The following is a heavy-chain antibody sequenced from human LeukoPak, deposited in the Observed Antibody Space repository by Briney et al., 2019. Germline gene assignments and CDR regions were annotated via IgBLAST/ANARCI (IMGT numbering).Heavy chain of an antibody. CDR3: ARSTTVVT. CDR2: ISSSSSTI. CDR1: GYTFSSYS. J-gene: IGHJ5*02. V-gene: IGHV3-48*01. Sequence: GGSLRLSCAASGYTFSSYSMNWVHQAPGKGLERVSYISSSSSTIYYADSVEGRFTISRDNAKNSLYLQMNSLRAEDTAVYYCARSTTVVTWGQGTLVTVS. D-gene: IGHD4-23*01.